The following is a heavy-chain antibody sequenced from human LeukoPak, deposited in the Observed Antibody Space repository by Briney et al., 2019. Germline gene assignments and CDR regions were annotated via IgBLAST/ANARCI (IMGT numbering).Heavy chain of an antibody. CDR3: ARLADDYGDYVSY. V-gene: IGHV1-18*04. CDR1: GYTFTSYY. CDR2: ISAYNGNT. D-gene: IGHD4-17*01. J-gene: IGHJ4*02. Sequence: ASVKVSCKASGYTFTSYYMHWVRQAPGQGLEWMGWISAYNGNTNYAQKLQGRVTMTTDTSTSTAYMELRSLRSDDTAVYYCARLADDYGDYVSYWGQGTLVTVSS.